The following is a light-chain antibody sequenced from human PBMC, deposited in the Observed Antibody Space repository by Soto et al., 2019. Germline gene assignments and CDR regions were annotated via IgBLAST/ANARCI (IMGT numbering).Light chain of an antibody. J-gene: IGKJ3*01. V-gene: IGKV3-20*01. CDR1: QSISSSY. CDR3: QQYGSSRFT. Sequence: EIVLTQSPGTLSLSPGERATLSCRASQSISSSYLAWYQQKPGQAPRLLVYGASSRATGIPDRFSGSGSGTHFTPTISRLEPEDFAVYYCQQYGSSRFTFGPGTKVDIK. CDR2: GAS.